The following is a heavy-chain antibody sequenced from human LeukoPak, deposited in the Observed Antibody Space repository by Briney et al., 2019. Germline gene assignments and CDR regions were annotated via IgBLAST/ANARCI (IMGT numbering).Heavy chain of an antibody. CDR2: IYYSGST. J-gene: IGHJ6*02. V-gene: IGHV4-61*01. Sequence: PSETLSLTCTVSGGSISSSSYSSSYYWGWIRQPPGKGLEWIGYIYYSGSTNYNPSLKSRVTISVDTSKNQFSLKLSSVTAADTAVYYCAREGPYYYYYGMDVWGQGTTVTVSS. CDR3: AREGPYYYYYGMDV. CDR1: GGSISSSSYSSSYY.